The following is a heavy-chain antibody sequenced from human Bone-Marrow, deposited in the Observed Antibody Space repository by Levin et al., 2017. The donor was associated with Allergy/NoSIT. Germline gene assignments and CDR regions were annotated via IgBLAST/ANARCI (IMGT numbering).Heavy chain of an antibody. V-gene: IGHV3-74*01. D-gene: IGHD3-10*01. CDR2: ISGDGRVT. J-gene: IGHJ6*02. Sequence: ASVKVSCAASGFTFNAFRMFWVRQGPGEGLVWVSLISGDGRVTNYADAVKGRFTISRDNAKNTVSLQMDSLRDEDTAVYYCARGGGGLAVWGQGTTVTVSS. CDR1: GFTFNAFR. CDR3: ARGGGGLAV.